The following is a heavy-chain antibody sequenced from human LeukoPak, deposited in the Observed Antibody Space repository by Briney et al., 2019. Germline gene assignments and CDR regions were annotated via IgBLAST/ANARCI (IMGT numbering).Heavy chain of an antibody. D-gene: IGHD5-12*01. CDR1: GDSISRYY. V-gene: IGHV4-4*07. CDR3: ARGDIVATIGAFDI. J-gene: IGHJ3*02. Sequence: SETLSLTCTVSGDSISRYYRSWIRQPAGKGLEWIGRIYNGGIITYNPSLKSRVTMSIDTSNNQFSLRLRFVTAADTAVYYCARGDIVATIGAFDIWGQGTMVTVSS. CDR2: IYNGGII.